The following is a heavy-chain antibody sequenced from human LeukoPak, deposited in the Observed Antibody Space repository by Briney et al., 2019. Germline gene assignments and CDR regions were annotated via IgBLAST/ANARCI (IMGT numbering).Heavy chain of an antibody. CDR3: AKLVVRGVYPFDY. Sequence: GGSLRLSCAASGFTFSSYDMPWVRQATGKGLEWVSAIGTAGDTYYPGSVKGRFTISRDNSKNTLYLQMNSLRAEDTAVYYCAKLVVRGVYPFDYWGQGTLVTVSS. V-gene: IGHV3-13*01. CDR1: GFTFSSYD. CDR2: IGTAGDT. D-gene: IGHD3-10*01. J-gene: IGHJ4*02.